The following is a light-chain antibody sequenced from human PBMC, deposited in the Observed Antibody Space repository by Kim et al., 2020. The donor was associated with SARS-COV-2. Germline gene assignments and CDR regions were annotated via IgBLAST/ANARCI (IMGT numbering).Light chain of an antibody. CDR3: QKYNSAPWT. CDR2: AAS. J-gene: IGKJ1*01. V-gene: IGKV1-27*01. CDR1: QGINNF. Sequence: DIQMTQSPSSLSASVGDRVTITCRSSQGINNFLAWYQQRPGKVPKLLIYAASVLQSGVPSRFSASGSVTDFTLTISSLQPEDVATYYCQKYNSAPWTFGQGTKVDIK.